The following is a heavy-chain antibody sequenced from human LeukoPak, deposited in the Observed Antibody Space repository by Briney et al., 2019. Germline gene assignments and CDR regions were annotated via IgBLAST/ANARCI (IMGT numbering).Heavy chain of an antibody. CDR1: IGSIGNDY. V-gene: IGHV4-59*01. J-gene: IGHJ4*02. CDR3: ARENKGTVHDSTAAFHY. Sequence: PSETLSLTCTVSIGSIGNDYWSWLRQSPGKGLEWIAYGHHSESPNYNPSLKRRVTISVDRSNNRFSLQLSSVTAADTAVYYCARENKGTVHDSTAAFHYWGQGTLVTVSS. CDR2: GHHSESP. D-gene: IGHD1-7*01.